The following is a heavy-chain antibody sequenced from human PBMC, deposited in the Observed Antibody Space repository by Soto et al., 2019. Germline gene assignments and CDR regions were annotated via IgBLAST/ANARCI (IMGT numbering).Heavy chain of an antibody. V-gene: IGHV4-34*01. D-gene: IGHD3-3*01. CDR2: INHSGST. J-gene: IGHJ5*02. Sequence: SETLSVTCAVDGGSFSGYDWSWIRQPPGKGLEWIREINHSGSTNYNPSLKSRVTISVDTSKNQFSLKLSSVTAADTAVYYCARGLTIFGVTLNWFDPWGQGTLVTVSS. CDR1: GGSFSGYD. CDR3: ARGLTIFGVTLNWFDP.